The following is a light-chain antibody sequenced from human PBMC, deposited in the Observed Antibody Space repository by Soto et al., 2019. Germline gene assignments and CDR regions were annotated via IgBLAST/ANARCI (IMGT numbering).Light chain of an antibody. Sequence: IVLTQSPATLSLSPGERATLSCRASQSVSSYLAWYQQKPGQAPRLLIYDASNRATGVPDRFSGSGSGTDFTLTISRLEPEDFAVYFCHHYASTFGQGTKVDI. V-gene: IGKV3-11*01. CDR2: DAS. J-gene: IGKJ1*01. CDR1: QSVSSY. CDR3: HHYAST.